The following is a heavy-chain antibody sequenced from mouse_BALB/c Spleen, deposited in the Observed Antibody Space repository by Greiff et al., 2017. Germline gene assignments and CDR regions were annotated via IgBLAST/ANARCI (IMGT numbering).Heavy chain of an antibody. J-gene: IGHJ4*01. CDR3: ARHRYGKTGTDAMDY. V-gene: IGHV5-9-3*01. CDR1: GFTFSSYA. Sequence: EVQLVESGGGLVKPGGSLKLSCAASGFTFSSYAMSWVRQTPEKRLEWVATISSGGSYTYYPDSVKGRFTISRNNAKNTLYLQMSSLRSEDTAMYYCARHRYGKTGTDAMDYWGQGTSVTVAS. D-gene: IGHD2-10*02. CDR2: ISSGGSYT.